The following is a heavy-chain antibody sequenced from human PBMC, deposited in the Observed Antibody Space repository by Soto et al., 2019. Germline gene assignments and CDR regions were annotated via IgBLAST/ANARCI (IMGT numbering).Heavy chain of an antibody. J-gene: IGHJ4*02. CDR3: ARSREQLVFNVDY. CDR2: IIPIFGTA. Sequence: GASVKVSCKASGGTFSSYAISWVRQAPGQGLEWMGGIIPIFGTANYAQKFQGRVTITADESTSTAYMELSSLRSEGTAVYYCARSREQLVFNVDYWGQGTLVTVSS. CDR1: GGTFSSYA. V-gene: IGHV1-69*13. D-gene: IGHD6-6*01.